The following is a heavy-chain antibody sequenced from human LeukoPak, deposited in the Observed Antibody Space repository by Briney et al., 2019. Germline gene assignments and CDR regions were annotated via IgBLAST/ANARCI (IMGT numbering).Heavy chain of an antibody. D-gene: IGHD2-21*02. Sequence: SGGSLRLSCEASGFTFIGYGMHWVRQAPGKGLEWVAGISYDGSNQYYTDSVKGRFTISRDNSKNTLYLQMNSLRPEDTAVYYCAKPRGGDSWAFDFWGQGTMVTVSS. J-gene: IGHJ3*01. CDR3: AKPRGGDSWAFDF. CDR1: GFTFIGYG. V-gene: IGHV3-30*18. CDR2: ISYDGSNQ.